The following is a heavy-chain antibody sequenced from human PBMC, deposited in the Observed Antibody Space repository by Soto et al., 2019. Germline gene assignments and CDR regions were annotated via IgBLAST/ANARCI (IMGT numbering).Heavy chain of an antibody. D-gene: IGHD3-16*02. Sequence: GGSLRLSCAASGFTFSSYDMTWVRQAPGKGLEWVSAISGSGGSTYYADSVKGRFTISRDNSKNTLYLQMNSLRAEDTAVYYCAKDFTFGGVIARYDAFDIWGQGTMVTVSS. CDR1: GFTFSSYD. V-gene: IGHV3-23*01. J-gene: IGHJ3*02. CDR2: ISGSGGST. CDR3: AKDFTFGGVIARYDAFDI.